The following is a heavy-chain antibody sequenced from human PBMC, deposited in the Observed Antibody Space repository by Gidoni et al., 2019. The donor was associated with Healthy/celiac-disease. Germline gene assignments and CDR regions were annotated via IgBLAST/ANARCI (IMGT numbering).Heavy chain of an antibody. J-gene: IGHJ4*02. CDR3: ARDLSNIVVVPAACDY. V-gene: IGHV3-30*04. Sequence: QVQLVESGGGVVQPGRSLRLSCAASGFTFSSYAMHWVRQAPGKGLEWVAVISYDGSNKYYADSVKGRFTISRDNSKNTLYLQMNSLRAEDTAVYYCARDLSNIVVVPAACDYWGQGTLVTVSS. D-gene: IGHD2-2*01. CDR2: ISYDGSNK. CDR1: GFTFSSYA.